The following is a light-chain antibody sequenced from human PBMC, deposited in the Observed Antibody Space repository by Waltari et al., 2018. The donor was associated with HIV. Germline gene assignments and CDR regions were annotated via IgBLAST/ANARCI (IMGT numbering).Light chain of an antibody. V-gene: IGKV3-20*01. CDR3: QQYGSSPRT. CDR2: GAS. CDR1: QSVSSNY. Sequence: EIVLMQSPGPLSLSPGERATLSCRASQSVSSNYLAWYQQKPAQAPRLLIYGASNRATGIPDRFSGSYSATDFTLTISRLEPEDFAVYYCQQYGSSPRTFGQGTKVEI. J-gene: IGKJ1*01.